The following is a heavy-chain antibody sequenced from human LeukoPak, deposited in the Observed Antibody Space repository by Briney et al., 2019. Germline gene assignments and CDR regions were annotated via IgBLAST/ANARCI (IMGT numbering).Heavy chain of an antibody. CDR1: GFIFSSYG. V-gene: IGHV3-30*02. J-gene: IGHJ4*02. D-gene: IGHD3-22*01. Sequence: GGSLRLSCAASGFIFSSYGLHWVRQAPGKGLEWVAFIRCDGSNKYYADSVKGRVTISRDNSKNTLYLQMDSLRGEDTAVYYCAKDSTHYRVWDDYDSAGLTYWGQGTLVTVSS. CDR2: IRCDGSNK. CDR3: AKDSTHYRVWDDYDSAGLTY.